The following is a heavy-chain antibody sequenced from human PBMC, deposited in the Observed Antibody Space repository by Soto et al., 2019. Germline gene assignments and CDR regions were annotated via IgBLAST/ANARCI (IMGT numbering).Heavy chain of an antibody. D-gene: IGHD3-9*01. CDR3: ARVATYYDILTGFRPSRFDP. J-gene: IGHJ5*02. Sequence: PSETLSLTCTVSGGSISSYYWSWIRQPPGKGLEWIGYIYYSGSTNYNPSLKSRVTISVDTSKNQFSLKLSSVTAADTAVYYCARVATYYDILTGFRPSRFDPWGQGTLVTVSS. V-gene: IGHV4-59*01. CDR1: GGSISSYY. CDR2: IYYSGST.